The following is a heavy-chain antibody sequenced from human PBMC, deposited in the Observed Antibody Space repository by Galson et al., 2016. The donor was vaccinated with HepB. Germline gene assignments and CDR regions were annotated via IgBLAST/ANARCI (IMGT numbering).Heavy chain of an antibody. CDR2: ISVSGTYT. J-gene: IGHJ6*02. CDR3: PRDRSTGGVIIPYSYSYYGVDV. Sequence: SLRLSCAASGFTFSDYYMSWIRQAPGEGLEWVSYISVSGTYTNYADSVKGRSTISRDNANTSLYLQMNSLRAEDTAIYYCPRDRSTGGVIIPYSYSYYGVDVWGQGTTVTVSS. D-gene: IGHD3-10*01. V-gene: IGHV3-11*05. CDR1: GFTFSDYY.